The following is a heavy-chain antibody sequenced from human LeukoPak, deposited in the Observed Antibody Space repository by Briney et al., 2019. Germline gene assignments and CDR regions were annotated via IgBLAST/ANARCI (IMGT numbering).Heavy chain of an antibody. D-gene: IGHD3-10*01. CDR1: GFIFSSYA. CDR2: ISNNGGTT. CDR3: VRSSGSMDV. Sequence: GGSLRLSCSASGFIFSSYAMYWVRQAPGKGLEYVSAISNNGGTTYYADSVKGRFTISRDNSENTLYLQMSSLRPEDTAVYYCVRSSGSMDVWGQGPTVTVSS. V-gene: IGHV3-64D*06. J-gene: IGHJ6*02.